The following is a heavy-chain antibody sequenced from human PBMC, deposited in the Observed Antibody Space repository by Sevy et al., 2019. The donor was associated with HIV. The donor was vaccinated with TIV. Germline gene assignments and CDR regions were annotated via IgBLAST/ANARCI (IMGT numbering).Heavy chain of an antibody. CDR1: GFTFSDYY. V-gene: IGHV3-11*04. CDR3: ARNERTRANWFDP. Sequence: GGSLRLSCAASGFTFSDYYMSWIRQAPGKGLEWVSYISSSGSTIYFAESVEGRVTISRDNAHNSRYLQMNSLRVEDTAVYYCARNERTRANWFDPWGQGTLVTVSS. CDR2: ISSSGSTI. J-gene: IGHJ5*02.